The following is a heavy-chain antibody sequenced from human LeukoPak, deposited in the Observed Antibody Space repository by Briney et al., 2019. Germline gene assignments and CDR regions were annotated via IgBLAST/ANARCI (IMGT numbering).Heavy chain of an antibody. D-gene: IGHD6-13*01. Sequence: PSETLSLTCTVSGGSSSSYYWSWIRQPPGKGLEWIGYIYYSGSTNYNPSLKSRVTMSVDTSKNQFSLKLSSVTAADTAVYYCARDNGAAAGTGYFDYWGQGTLVTVSS. CDR2: IYYSGST. CDR3: ARDNGAAAGTGYFDY. CDR1: GGSSSSYY. J-gene: IGHJ4*02. V-gene: IGHV4-59*12.